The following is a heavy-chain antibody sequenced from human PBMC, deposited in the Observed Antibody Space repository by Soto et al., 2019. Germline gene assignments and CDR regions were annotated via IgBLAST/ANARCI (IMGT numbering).Heavy chain of an antibody. V-gene: IGHV4-61*08. J-gene: IGHJ3*01. CDR3: ARVWGGAFDF. CDR1: GGSISSADYY. D-gene: IGHD3-10*01. Sequence: SETLSLTCTVSGGSISSADYYWSWIRQPPGKGLEWIGYIYYSGSTNYNPSLKSRVTISVDTSKNQFSLNLSSVTAADPAVYYCARVWGGAFDFWGQGTMVT. CDR2: IYYSGST.